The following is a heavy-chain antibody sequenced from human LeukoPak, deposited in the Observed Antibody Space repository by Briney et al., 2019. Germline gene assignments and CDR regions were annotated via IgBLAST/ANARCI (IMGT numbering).Heavy chain of an antibody. CDR2: IYYSGST. CDR1: GGSISSYY. J-gene: IGHJ4*02. Sequence: SETLSLTCTVSGGSISSYYWSWIRQPPGKGLEWIGYIYYSGSTTYNPSLKSRVTISVDTSKNQFSLKLSSVTAADTAVYYCARHYDSSGYNFDYWGQGTLVTVSS. D-gene: IGHD3-22*01. V-gene: IGHV4-59*01. CDR3: ARHYDSSGYNFDY.